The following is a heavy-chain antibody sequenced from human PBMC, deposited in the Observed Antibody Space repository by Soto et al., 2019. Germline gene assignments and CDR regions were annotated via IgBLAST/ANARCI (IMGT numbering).Heavy chain of an antibody. CDR3: ARVRRKLNQVHGSGSYFPYYYYYSMDV. CDR1: GFTFSSYG. CDR2: IWYDGSNK. V-gene: IGHV3-33*01. Sequence: GGSLRLSCAASGFTFSSYGMHWVRQAPGKGLEWVAVIWYDGSNKYYADSVKGRFTISRDNSKNTLYLQMNSLRAEDTAVYYCARVRRKLNQVHGSGSYFPYYYYYSMDVWGQGTTVTVSS. D-gene: IGHD3-10*01. J-gene: IGHJ6*02.